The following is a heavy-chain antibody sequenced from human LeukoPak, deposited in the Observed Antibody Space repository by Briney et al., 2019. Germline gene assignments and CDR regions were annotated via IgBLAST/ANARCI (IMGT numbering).Heavy chain of an antibody. CDR2: ISSSGSYI. V-gene: IGHV3-21*06. J-gene: IGHJ4*02. D-gene: IGHD6-13*01. CDR3: AKGSWFDY. Sequence: GGSLRLSCAASGFSFSSYNMNWVRQAPGKGLEWVSSISSSGSYIYYADSVKGRFTISRDNAKNSLYLQMNILRAEDTAVYYCAKGSWFDYWGQGTLVTVSS. CDR1: GFSFSSYN.